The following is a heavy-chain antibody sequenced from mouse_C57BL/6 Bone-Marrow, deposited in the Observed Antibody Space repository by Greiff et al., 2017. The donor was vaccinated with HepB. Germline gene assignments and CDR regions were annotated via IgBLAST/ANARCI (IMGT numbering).Heavy chain of an antibody. J-gene: IGHJ2*01. CDR1: GISITTGNYR. V-gene: IGHV3-5*01. D-gene: IGHD3-2*02. CDR2: IYYSGTI. Sequence: EVKLQESGPGLVKPSQTVFLTCTVTGISITTGNYRWSWIRQFPGNKLEWIGYIYYSGTITYNPSLTSRTTITRDTPKNQFFLEMNSLTAEDTATYYCARRSSGFYFDYWGQGTTLTVSS. CDR3: ARRSSGFYFDY.